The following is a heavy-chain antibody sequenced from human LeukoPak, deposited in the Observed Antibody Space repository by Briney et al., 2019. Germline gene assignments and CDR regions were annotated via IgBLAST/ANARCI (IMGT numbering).Heavy chain of an antibody. V-gene: IGHV3-33*01. Sequence: GGSLRLSCAASGFTFSNYGMHWVRQAPGKGLEWVAVIWYDGSNKYYADSVKGRFTISRDNSKNTLYLQMKSLRDEDTAVYYCVRDRLSYFDYWGQGTLVTVSS. CDR1: GFTFSNYG. J-gene: IGHJ4*02. CDR2: IWYDGSNK. CDR3: VRDRLSYFDY. D-gene: IGHD6-6*01.